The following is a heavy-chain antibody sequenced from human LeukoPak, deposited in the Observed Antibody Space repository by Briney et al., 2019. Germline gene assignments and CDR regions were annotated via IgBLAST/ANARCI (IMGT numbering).Heavy chain of an antibody. D-gene: IGHD2-21*01. Sequence: SETLSLTCTVSGGSISSYYWSWIRQPPGKGLEWIGYIYYSGGTNYNPSLKSRVTISVDTSKNQFSLKLSSVTAADTAVYYCARGFRMEAFDIWGQGTMVTVSS. J-gene: IGHJ3*02. CDR3: ARGFRMEAFDI. CDR2: IYYSGGT. CDR1: GGSISSYY. V-gene: IGHV4-59*01.